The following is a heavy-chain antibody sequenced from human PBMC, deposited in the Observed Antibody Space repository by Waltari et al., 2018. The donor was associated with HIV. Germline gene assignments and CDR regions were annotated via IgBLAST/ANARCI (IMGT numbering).Heavy chain of an antibody. V-gene: IGHV4-34*02. J-gene: IGHJ2*01. CDR3: ARGPRPSTVTAPGWYFDL. CDR1: GGSFTGHY. Sequence: QVDLQQWGTGLLKPSETLSRTCAVYGGSFTGHYWSWIRETPGEGLQWIGEMNDGGKSNYNPTLKSRAVMTIDPSKKQFSLKVKSVTAADTGVYYCARGPRPSTVTAPGWYFDLWGRGTLVTVSS. D-gene: IGHD2-21*02. CDR2: MNDGGKS.